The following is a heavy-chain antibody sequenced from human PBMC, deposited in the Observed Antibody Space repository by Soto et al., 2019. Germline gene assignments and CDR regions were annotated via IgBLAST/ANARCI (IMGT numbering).Heavy chain of an antibody. CDR3: ARARSGDYVTE. J-gene: IGHJ4*02. CDR1: GGSVSSGDDY. V-gene: IGHV4-30-4*01. CDR2: VSYGGDN. Sequence: QVQLQESGPGLVKPSQTLSLTCSVFGGSVSSGDDYWSWIRQPPGKGLEWMGFVSYGGDNHYNPSPKSRIALIVDTAMNQFSLRVRSVTDADTAVYYCARARSGDYVTEWGPGTLVTVSS. D-gene: IGHD4-17*01.